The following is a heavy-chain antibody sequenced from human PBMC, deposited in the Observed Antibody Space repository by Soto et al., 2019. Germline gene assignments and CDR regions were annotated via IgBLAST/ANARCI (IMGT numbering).Heavy chain of an antibody. CDR1: GFSFSSYW. Sequence: EVRLVESGGGSAQPGGSLRLSCVGSGFSFSSYWMGWVRQAPGGRLEWVANIRGDGGVISFRDSLEGRFTISRDNAKNSLYLQMNSLRAEDTAMYYCAAWPLSSWWDYWGQGTLVTVSS. V-gene: IGHV3-7*05. CDR3: AAWPLSSWWDY. D-gene: IGHD6-13*01. J-gene: IGHJ4*02. CDR2: IRGDGGVI.